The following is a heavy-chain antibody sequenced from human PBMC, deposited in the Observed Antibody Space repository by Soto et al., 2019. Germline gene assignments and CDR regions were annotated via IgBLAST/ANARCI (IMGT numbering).Heavy chain of an antibody. CDR3: ARDYYDSSGPYYGMDV. Sequence: SQTLSLTCTVSGGSISSYYWSWIRQPPGKGLEWIGYIYYSGSTNYNPSLKSRVTISVDTSKNQFSLKLSSVTAADTAVYYCARDYYDSSGPYYGMDVWGQGTTVTVSS. CDR1: GGSISSYY. J-gene: IGHJ6*02. D-gene: IGHD3-22*01. CDR2: IYYSGST. V-gene: IGHV4-59*01.